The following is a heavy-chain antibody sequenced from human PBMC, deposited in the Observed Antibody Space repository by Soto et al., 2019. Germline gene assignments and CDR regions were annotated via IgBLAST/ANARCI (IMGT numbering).Heavy chain of an antibody. CDR3: AREPFIVVVPAAMLGDAFDI. J-gene: IGHJ3*02. CDR2: ISAYNGNT. CDR1: GYTFTSYG. V-gene: IGHV1-18*01. Sequence: ASVKVSCKASGYTFTSYGISWVRQAPGQGLEWMGWISAYNGNTNYAQKIQGRVTMTTDTSTSTAYMEMRSLRSDDTAVYYCAREPFIVVVPAAMLGDAFDIWGQGTMVTVSS. D-gene: IGHD2-2*01.